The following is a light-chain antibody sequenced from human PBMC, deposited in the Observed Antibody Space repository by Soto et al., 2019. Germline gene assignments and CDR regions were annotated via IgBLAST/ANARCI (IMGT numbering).Light chain of an antibody. CDR2: EVT. Sequence: QSVLTQPPSASGSPGQSVTISCTGTSSDVGGYNFVSWYQQHPGKAPTLIIYEVTKRPSGVPDRFSGSKSGNTASLTVSGLQAEDEADYYCSSYTGGNPSYVFGTGTKVTVL. V-gene: IGLV2-8*01. CDR3: SSYTGGNPSYV. CDR1: SSDVGGYNF. J-gene: IGLJ1*01.